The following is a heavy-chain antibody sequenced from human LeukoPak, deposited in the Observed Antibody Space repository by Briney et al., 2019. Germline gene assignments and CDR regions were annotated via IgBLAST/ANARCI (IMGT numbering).Heavy chain of an antibody. Sequence: GGSLRLSCAASEFSFSNYAMSWVRQAPGEGLEWVSGITGSGGSTYYADSVKGRFTISRDNSKNTLYLQMNSLRAEDTAVYYCAKSITMVRGVILRGDAFDIWGQGTMVTVSS. V-gene: IGHV3-23*01. J-gene: IGHJ3*02. CDR3: AKSITMVRGVILRGDAFDI. D-gene: IGHD3-10*01. CDR2: ITGSGGST. CDR1: EFSFSNYA.